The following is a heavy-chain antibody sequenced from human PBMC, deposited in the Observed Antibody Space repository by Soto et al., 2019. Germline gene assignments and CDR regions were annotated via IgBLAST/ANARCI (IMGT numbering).Heavy chain of an antibody. Sequence: SVKVSCKASGGTFSSYAISWVRQAPGQGLEWMGGIIPIFGTANYAQKFQGRVTITADESTSTAYMELSSLRSEDTAVYYCAREGRLKSNYYDSSGPFDYWGQGTLVTVSS. CDR2: IIPIFGTA. V-gene: IGHV1-69*13. CDR1: GGTFSSYA. CDR3: AREGRLKSNYYDSSGPFDY. J-gene: IGHJ4*02. D-gene: IGHD3-22*01.